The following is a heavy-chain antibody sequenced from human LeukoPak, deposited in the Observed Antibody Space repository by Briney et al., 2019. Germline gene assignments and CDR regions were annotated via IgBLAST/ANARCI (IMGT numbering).Heavy chain of an antibody. CDR1: GFTFSSYG. CDR3: ANLGIQGIQLWLNPLDY. Sequence: PGGSLRLSCAASGFTFSSYGMHWVRQAPGKGLEWVAVISYDGSNKYYADSVKGRFTISRDNSKNTLYLQMNSLRAEDTAVYYCANLGIQGIQLWLNPLDYWGQGTLVTVSS. D-gene: IGHD5-18*01. V-gene: IGHV3-30*18. CDR2: ISYDGSNK. J-gene: IGHJ4*02.